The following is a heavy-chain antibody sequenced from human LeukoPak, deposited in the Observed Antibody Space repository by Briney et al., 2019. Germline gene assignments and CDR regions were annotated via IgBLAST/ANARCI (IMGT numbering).Heavy chain of an antibody. CDR3: ARDRVGSGWLRGFDY. V-gene: IGHV4-31*03. D-gene: IGHD6-19*01. CDR2: IYYSGST. CDR1: GGSISSGGYY. J-gene: IGHJ4*02. Sequence: SQTLSLTCTVSGGSISSGGYYWSWIRQHPGKGLEWIGYIYYSGSTYYNPSLKSRVTISVDTSKNQFSLKLSSVTAADTAVYYCARDRVGSGWLRGFDYWGQGTLVTVSS.